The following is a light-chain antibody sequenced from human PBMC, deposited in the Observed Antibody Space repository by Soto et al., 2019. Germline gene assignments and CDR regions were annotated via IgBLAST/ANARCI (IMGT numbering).Light chain of an antibody. J-gene: IGKJ2*01. CDR3: QQYGSSPRT. V-gene: IGKV3-20*01. Sequence: EIVLTQSPGTLSLSPGERATLSCRASQSVSRSDLAWYQQKPGQAPRLLIYGASSRATDIPDRFSGSGSGTDFTLTISRLEPEDFAVYYCQQYGSSPRTFGQGTKLEIK. CDR2: GAS. CDR1: QSVSRSD.